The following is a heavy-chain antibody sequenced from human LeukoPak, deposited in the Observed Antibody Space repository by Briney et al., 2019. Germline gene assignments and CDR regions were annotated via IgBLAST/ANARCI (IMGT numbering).Heavy chain of an antibody. Sequence: SETLSLTCTVSGGSLSTYYWSWLRQPPGKGLEWSGYIYYSGSTNYNPSLKSRVTISVDTSKNQFSLKLSSVTAADTAVYYCARSHSVWTSFDYWGQGTLVTVSS. V-gene: IGHV4-59*01. D-gene: IGHD3/OR15-3a*01. CDR2: IYYSGST. CDR3: ARSHSVWTSFDY. CDR1: GGSLSTYY. J-gene: IGHJ4*02.